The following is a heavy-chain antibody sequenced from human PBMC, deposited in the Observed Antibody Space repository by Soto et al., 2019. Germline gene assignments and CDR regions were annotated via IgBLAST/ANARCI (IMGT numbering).Heavy chain of an antibody. V-gene: IGHV1-69*06. CDR1: GGTFSSYA. Sequence: SVKVSCKASGGTFSSYAISWVRQAPGQGLEWMGGIIPIFGTPNYAQKFQGRVTITADKSTSTAYMELSSPRSEDTAVYYCARDTYYGSGSYYKSWGQGTLVTVSS. J-gene: IGHJ5*02. CDR2: IIPIFGTP. CDR3: ARDTYYGSGSYYKS. D-gene: IGHD3-10*01.